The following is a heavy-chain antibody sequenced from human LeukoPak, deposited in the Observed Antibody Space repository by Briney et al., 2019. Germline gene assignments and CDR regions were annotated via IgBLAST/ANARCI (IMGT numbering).Heavy chain of an antibody. CDR2: INHSGST. Sequence: SETLSLTCAVYGGSFSGYYWSWIRQPPGKGLEWIGEINHSGSTNYNPSLKSRVTISVDTSKNQFSLKLSSVTAADTAVYYRARGRPHLYNWFDPWGQGTLVTVSS. J-gene: IGHJ5*02. CDR1: GGSFSGYY. CDR3: ARGRPHLYNWFDP. V-gene: IGHV4-34*01.